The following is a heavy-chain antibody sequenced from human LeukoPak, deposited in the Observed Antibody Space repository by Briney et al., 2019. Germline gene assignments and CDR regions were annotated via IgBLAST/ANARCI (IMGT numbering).Heavy chain of an antibody. CDR1: GSSISSGGYY. D-gene: IGHD2-15*01. Sequence: SQTLSLTCTVSGSSISSGGYYWSRIRQHPGKGLEWIGYIYYSGSTYYNPSLKSRVTISVDTSKNQFSLKLSSVTAADTAVYYCARDPRYCSGGSCYPPYGMDVWGQGTTVTVSS. CDR3: ARDPRYCSGGSCYPPYGMDV. J-gene: IGHJ6*02. V-gene: IGHV4-31*03. CDR2: IYYSGST.